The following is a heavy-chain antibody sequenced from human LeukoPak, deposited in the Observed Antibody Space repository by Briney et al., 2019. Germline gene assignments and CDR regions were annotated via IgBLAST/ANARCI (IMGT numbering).Heavy chain of an antibody. V-gene: IGHV4-39*01. D-gene: IGHD3-9*01. CDR1: GGSVSSSRYY. CDR2: IYYTGST. Sequence: PSETLSLTCPVSGGSVSSSRYYWGWIRQPPGTGLEWIGSIYYTGSTYYKPSLKSRVTISVDASKNQISLKLSSVTAADTALYFYARHKSFDYLSPIDSWGQGTLVTVSS. CDR3: ARHKSFDYLSPIDS. J-gene: IGHJ4*02.